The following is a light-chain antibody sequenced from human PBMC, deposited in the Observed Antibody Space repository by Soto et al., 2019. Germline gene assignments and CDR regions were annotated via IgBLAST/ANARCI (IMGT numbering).Light chain of an antibody. CDR2: DAS. CDR1: QGIRND. J-gene: IGKJ1*01. Sequence: DIQMTQSPSSLSASVGDRVTITCRASQGIRNDLGWYQQKPGKAPKRLIYDASSLQSGVPSRFSGSGSGTEFTITTSSLQTEDFENYSCLQHYRYPWTFGQGTKADTK. V-gene: IGKV1-17*01. CDR3: LQHYRYPWT.